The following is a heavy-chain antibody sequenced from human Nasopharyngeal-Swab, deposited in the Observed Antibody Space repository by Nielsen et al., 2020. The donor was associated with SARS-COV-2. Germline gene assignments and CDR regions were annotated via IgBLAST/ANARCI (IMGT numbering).Heavy chain of an antibody. J-gene: IGHJ5*02. CDR3: ALHFTVRDLENWFDP. Sequence: SGPTLVKPTQTLTLTCTFSGFSLSTSGVGVGWIRQPPGKALEWLALIYWDDDKRYSPSLKSRLTITKDTSKNQVVLTMTNMDPVDTPTYYCALHFTVRDLENWFDPWGQGTLVTVSS. D-gene: IGHD4-11*01. CDR2: IYWDDDK. CDR1: GFSLSTSGVG. V-gene: IGHV2-5*02.